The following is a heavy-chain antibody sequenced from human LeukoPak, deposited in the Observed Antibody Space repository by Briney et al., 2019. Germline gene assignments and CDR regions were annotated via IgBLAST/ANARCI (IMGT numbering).Heavy chain of an antibody. CDR3: ARVPPTGGTGVLWFDP. V-gene: IGHV3-7*01. J-gene: IGHJ5*02. CDR1: GFTFSSYS. D-gene: IGHD2-8*01. CDR2: IKQDGSEK. Sequence: PGGSLRLSCAASGFTFSSYSMNWVRQAPGKGLEWVANIKQDGSEKYYVDSVKGRFTISRDNAKNSLYLQMNSLRAEDTAVYYCARVPPTGGTGVLWFDPWGQGTLVTVSS.